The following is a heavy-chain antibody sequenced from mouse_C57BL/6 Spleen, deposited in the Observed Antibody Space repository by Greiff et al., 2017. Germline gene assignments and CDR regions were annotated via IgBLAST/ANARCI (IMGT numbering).Heavy chain of an antibody. V-gene: IGHV1-26*01. CDR1: GYTFTDYY. CDR3: ARGGYDQAWFAY. J-gene: IGHJ3*01. CDR2: INPNNGGT. D-gene: IGHD2-3*01. Sequence: VRLQQSGPELVKPGASVKISCKASGYTFTDYYMNWVKQSNGKSLEWIGDINPNNGGTSYNQKFKGKATLTVDKSSSTAYMELRSLTSEDSAVYYCARGGYDQAWFAYWGQGTLVTVSA.